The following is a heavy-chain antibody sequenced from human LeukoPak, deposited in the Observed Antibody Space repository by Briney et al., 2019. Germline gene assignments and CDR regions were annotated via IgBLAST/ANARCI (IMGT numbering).Heavy chain of an antibody. D-gene: IGHD5-18*01. Sequence: GGSLRPSCEASGFTFKAYWMSWVRQAPGTGLEWVANIQQDGSERKYVDSVKGRFTISRDNARNSLYLEMNSLRAEDTAVYYCARLRYTYGKNFDYWGQGTLVTVSS. J-gene: IGHJ4*02. CDR2: IQQDGSER. CDR1: GFTFKAYW. V-gene: IGHV3-7*01. CDR3: ARLRYTYGKNFDY.